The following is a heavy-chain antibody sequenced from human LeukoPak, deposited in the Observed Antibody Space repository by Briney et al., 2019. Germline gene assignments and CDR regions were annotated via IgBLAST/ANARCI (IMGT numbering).Heavy chain of an antibody. J-gene: IGHJ5*02. CDR3: ARDKRGYYYGSGLNWFDP. D-gene: IGHD3-10*01. CDR1: GDSVSSNSAA. Sequence: SQTLSLTCAISGDSVSSNSAAWNWIRKSPSRGLEWLGRTYYRSKWYNDYAVSVKSRITINPDTSKNQFSLQLNSVTPEDTAVYYCARDKRGYYYGSGLNWFDPWGQGTLVTVSS. CDR2: TYYRSKWYN. V-gene: IGHV6-1*01.